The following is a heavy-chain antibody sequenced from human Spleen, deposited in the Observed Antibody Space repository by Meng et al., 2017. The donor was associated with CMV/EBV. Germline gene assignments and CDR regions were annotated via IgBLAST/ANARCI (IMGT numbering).Heavy chain of an antibody. V-gene: IGHV3-74*01. J-gene: IGHJ4*02. CDR2: INSDGSST. CDR3: VKDISPRIWLLVDH. D-gene: IGHD2-15*01. Sequence: GESLKISCAASGFTFSSYWMHWVRQAPGKGLVWISRINSDGSSTSYADSVKGRFTISRDKAKSSLYLQMNSLRTEDTALYYCVKDISPRIWLLVDHWGQGTLVTVSS. CDR1: GFTFSSYW.